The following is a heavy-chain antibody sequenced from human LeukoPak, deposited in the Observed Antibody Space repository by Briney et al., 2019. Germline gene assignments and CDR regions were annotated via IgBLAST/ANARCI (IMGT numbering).Heavy chain of an antibody. CDR2: IKQDGSEK. CDR3: ARSGLERPGAFDI. D-gene: IGHD1-1*01. J-gene: IGHJ3*02. CDR1: GFTFSSYW. V-gene: IGHV3-7*01. Sequence: GGSLRLSCAASGFTFSSYWMSWVRQAPGKGLEWVANIKQDGSEKYYVDSVKGRFTISRDNAKNLLYLQMNSLRAEDTAVYYCARSGLERPGAFDIWGQGTMVTVSS.